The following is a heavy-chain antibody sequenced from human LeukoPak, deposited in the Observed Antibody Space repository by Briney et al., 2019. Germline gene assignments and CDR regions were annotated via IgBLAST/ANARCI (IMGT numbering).Heavy chain of an antibody. D-gene: IGHD7-27*01. CDR3: ATGDHSFDN. J-gene: IGHJ4*02. Sequence: SETLSLPCSVSGASLTIYYWNWLRQPAGKGLEWIGRYASRTTTHNPSLKSQFTMSVDTSKKQVSLKLTSVTAADTAVYYCATGDHSFDNWGQGTLVTVTP. V-gene: IGHV4-4*07. CDR1: GASLTIYY. CDR2: YASRTT.